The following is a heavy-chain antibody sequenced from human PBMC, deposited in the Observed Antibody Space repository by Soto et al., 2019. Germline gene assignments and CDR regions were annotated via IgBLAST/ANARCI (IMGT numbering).Heavy chain of an antibody. CDR3: ARDLARDYGSGSPDY. V-gene: IGHV3-21*01. D-gene: IGHD3-10*01. Sequence: EVQLVESGGGLVKPGGSLRLSCAASGFTFSSYSMNWVRQAPGKGLEWVSSISSSSSYIYYADSVKGRFTISRDNAKNSLYLQMNSLRAEDTALYYCARDLARDYGSGSPDYWGQGTLVTVSS. J-gene: IGHJ4*02. CDR2: ISSSSSYI. CDR1: GFTFSSYS.